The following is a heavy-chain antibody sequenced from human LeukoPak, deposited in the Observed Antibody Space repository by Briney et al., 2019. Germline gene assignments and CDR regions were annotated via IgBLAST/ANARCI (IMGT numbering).Heavy chain of an antibody. CDR1: GFTFDDYG. J-gene: IGHJ4*02. Sequence: GGSLRLSCAASGFTFDDYGMSWVRQAPGKGLEWVSGINWNGGSTGYADSVKGRFTISRDNAKNSLYLQMNSLRAEDTAVYYCARDIAAASFDYWGQGTLVTVSS. CDR3: ARDIAAASFDY. D-gene: IGHD6-6*01. V-gene: IGHV3-20*04. CDR2: INWNGGST.